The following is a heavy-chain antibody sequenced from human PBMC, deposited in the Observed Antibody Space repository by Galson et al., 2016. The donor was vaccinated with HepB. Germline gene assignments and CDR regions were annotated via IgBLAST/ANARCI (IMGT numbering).Heavy chain of an antibody. CDR2: INGDGSST. Sequence: LRLSCAASGFTFSSYWMHWVRQAPGKGLVWVSRINGDGSSTGYADSVKGRFTISRDYAENTLYLQMNSLRAEDTAVYYCARKSNGFDYWGQGALVTVSS. V-gene: IGHV3-74*01. J-gene: IGHJ4*02. CDR3: ARKSNGFDY. CDR1: GFTFSSYW.